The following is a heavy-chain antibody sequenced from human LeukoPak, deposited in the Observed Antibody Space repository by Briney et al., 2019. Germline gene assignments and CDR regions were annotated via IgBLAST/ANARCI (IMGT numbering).Heavy chain of an antibody. CDR3: ARGHNSGNYIPRPFDL. CDR1: GFTFSTYS. J-gene: IGHJ2*01. Sequence: PGGSLRLSCAASGFTFSTYSFNWVRQAPGKGLEWVSYISSGTTTIHYADSVKGRFTISRDNAENSLSLHMNSLRAEDTAAYYCARGHNSGNYIPRPFDLWGRGTLVTVSS. CDR2: ISSGTTTI. D-gene: IGHD1-26*01. V-gene: IGHV3-48*01.